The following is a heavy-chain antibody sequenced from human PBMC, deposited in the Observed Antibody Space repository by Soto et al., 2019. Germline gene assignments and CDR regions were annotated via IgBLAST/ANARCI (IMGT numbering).Heavy chain of an antibody. CDR2: ISSSGSTI. Sequence: HPGGSLRLSCAASVFAFSSYEMNWVRQSPGKGLEWVSYISSSGSTIYYADSVKGRFTISRDNAKNSLYLQMNSLRAEDTAVYYCHSAFSYGYSFDYWGQGTLLTVSS. CDR1: VFAFSSYE. V-gene: IGHV3-48*03. D-gene: IGHD5-18*01. CDR3: HSAFSYGYSFDY. J-gene: IGHJ4*02.